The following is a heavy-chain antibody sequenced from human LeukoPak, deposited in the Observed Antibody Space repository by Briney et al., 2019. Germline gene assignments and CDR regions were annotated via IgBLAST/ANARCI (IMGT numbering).Heavy chain of an antibody. CDR2: IIPIFGTA. J-gene: IGHJ4*02. V-gene: IGHV1-69*13. Sequence: ASVKVSCKASGYTFTGYYMHWVRQAPGQGLEWMGGIIPIFGTANYAQKFQGRVTITADESTSTAYMELSSLRSEDTAVYYCARSRVPAAPIDYWGQGTLVTVSS. D-gene: IGHD2-2*01. CDR1: GYTFTGYY. CDR3: ARSRVPAAPIDY.